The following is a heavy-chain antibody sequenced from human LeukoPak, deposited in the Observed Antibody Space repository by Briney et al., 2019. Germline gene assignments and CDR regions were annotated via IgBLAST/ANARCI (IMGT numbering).Heavy chain of an antibody. CDR2: IYYSGST. J-gene: IGHJ4*02. V-gene: IGHV4-39*01. CDR1: GGSISSSSYY. D-gene: IGHD4-17*01. CDR3: ARPATAMTVTTAFAY. Sequence: TSETLSLTCTVSGGSISSSSYYWGWIRQPPGKGLEWTGSIYYSGSTYYNPSLKSRVTISVDTSKNQFSLKLSSVTAADTAVYYCARPATAMTVTTAFAYWGQGTLVTVSS.